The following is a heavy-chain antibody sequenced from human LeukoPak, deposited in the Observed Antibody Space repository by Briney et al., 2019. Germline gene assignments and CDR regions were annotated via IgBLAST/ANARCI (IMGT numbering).Heavy chain of an antibody. Sequence: GGSLRLSCAASGFTFSSYAMSWVRQAPGKGLEWFSAISGSGGSTYYADSVKGRFTISRDNSKNTLYLQMNSLRAEDTAVYYCAKEGCSGGSCYWRGYYFDYWGQGTLVTVSS. CDR3: AKEGCSGGSCYWRGYYFDY. V-gene: IGHV3-23*01. D-gene: IGHD2-15*01. CDR2: ISGSGGST. J-gene: IGHJ4*02. CDR1: GFTFSSYA.